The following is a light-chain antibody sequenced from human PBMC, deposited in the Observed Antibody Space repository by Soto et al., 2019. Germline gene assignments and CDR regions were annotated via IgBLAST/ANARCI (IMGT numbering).Light chain of an antibody. J-gene: IGLJ1*01. CDR2: EVS. CDR1: TSDVGGYDF. V-gene: IGLV2-14*01. CDR3: SSSASNSADV. Sequence: QAVVTQPPSVSGSPGQSITISCTGTTSDVGGYDFVSWYQQHPGRAPKLLIFEVSNRPSGVSHRFSGSKSGITASLTISGLQAEDEADYFCSSSASNSADVFGTGTKLTVL.